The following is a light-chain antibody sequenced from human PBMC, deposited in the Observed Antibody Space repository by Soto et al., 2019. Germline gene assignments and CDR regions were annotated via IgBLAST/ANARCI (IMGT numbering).Light chain of an antibody. Sequence: QSVLTQPPSVSGAPGQTVTISCTGSSSNIGAGYDVHWYQQLPGTAPKLLIYANTNLPSGVPDRFSGSKSGTSASLAIIGLQAEDEADYYCQSYDSSLSGYVFGTGTKVTVL. V-gene: IGLV1-40*01. J-gene: IGLJ1*01. CDR2: ANT. CDR3: QSYDSSLSGYV. CDR1: SSNIGAGYD.